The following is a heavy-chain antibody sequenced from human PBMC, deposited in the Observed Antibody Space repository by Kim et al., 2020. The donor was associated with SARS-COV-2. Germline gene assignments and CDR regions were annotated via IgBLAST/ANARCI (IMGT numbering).Heavy chain of an antibody. J-gene: IGHJ6*02. Sequence: GGSLRLSCAASGFTFSSYSMNWVRQAPGKGLEWVSSISSSSSYIYYADSVKGRFTISRDNAKNSLYLQMNSLRAEDTAVYYCASSPPAYSSGWWNYYYYGMAVWGQGTTVTVSS. CDR3: ASSPPAYSSGWWNYYYYGMAV. CDR2: ISSSSSYI. D-gene: IGHD6-19*01. V-gene: IGHV3-21*01. CDR1: GFTFSSYS.